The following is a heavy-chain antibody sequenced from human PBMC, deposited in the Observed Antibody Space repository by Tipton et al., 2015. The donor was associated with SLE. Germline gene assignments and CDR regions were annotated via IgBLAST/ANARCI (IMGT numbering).Heavy chain of an antibody. J-gene: IGHJ4*02. CDR1: GFTFSSYE. Sequence: SLRLSCAASGFTFSSYEMNWVRQAPGKGLEWVSCISSSGSTIYYADSVKGRFTISRDNAKNSLYLQMNSLRAEDTAVYYCASTLRGYSYDWGQGTLVTVSS. CDR2: ISSSGSTI. V-gene: IGHV3-48*03. D-gene: IGHD5-18*01. CDR3: ASTLRGYSYD.